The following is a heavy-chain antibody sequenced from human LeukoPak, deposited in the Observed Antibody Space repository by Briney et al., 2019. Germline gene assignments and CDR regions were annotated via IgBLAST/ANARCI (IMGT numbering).Heavy chain of an antibody. Sequence: GGSLRLSCAASGFTFSSYAMSWVRQAPGKGLEWVSAISGSGGSTYYADSVKGRFTISRDNSKNTLYLQMNSLRAEDTAVYYCAKDPGLAAGEPYWYFDLWGRGTLVTVSS. J-gene: IGHJ2*01. CDR1: GFTFSSYA. V-gene: IGHV3-23*01. D-gene: IGHD6-13*01. CDR3: AKDPGLAAGEPYWYFDL. CDR2: ISGSGGST.